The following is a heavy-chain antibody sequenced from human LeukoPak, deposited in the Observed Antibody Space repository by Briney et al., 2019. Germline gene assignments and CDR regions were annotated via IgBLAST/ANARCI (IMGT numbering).Heavy chain of an antibody. V-gene: IGHV4-39*01. CDR1: GGSISSSSYY. D-gene: IGHD4-17*01. Sequence: PSETLSLTCTVSGGSISSSSYYWGWIRQPPGKGLEWIGGIYYSGSTYYNPSLKSRVTISVDTSKNQFSLKLSSVTAADTAVYYCARQIDYGDYHLDYWGQGTLVTVSS. J-gene: IGHJ4*02. CDR3: ARQIDYGDYHLDY. CDR2: IYYSGST.